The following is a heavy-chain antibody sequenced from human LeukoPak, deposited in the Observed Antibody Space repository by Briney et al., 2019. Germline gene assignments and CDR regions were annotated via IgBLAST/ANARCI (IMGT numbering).Heavy chain of an antibody. J-gene: IGHJ4*02. Sequence: GGSLRLSCAASGFSFSNYGVNWVRQTPGKGLEWVSAISGSGGGTFYAPCVKGRFTISRDNSKNMLFLQMNGLRAEDTATYYCAKSRSPGYSMGYDPDYWGQGTLVIVST. CDR3: AKSRSPGYSMGYDPDY. V-gene: IGHV3-23*01. CDR1: GFSFSNYG. D-gene: IGHD5-18*01. CDR2: ISGSGGGT.